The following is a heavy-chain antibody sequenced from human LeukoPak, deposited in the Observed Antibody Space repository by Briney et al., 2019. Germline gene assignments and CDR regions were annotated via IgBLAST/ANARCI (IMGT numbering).Heavy chain of an antibody. CDR2: IKQDGSEK. D-gene: IGHD3-22*01. Sequence: PGGSLRLSCAASGFSFSSYWMSWVRQAPGKGLEWVANIKQDGSEKYYVDSVKGRFTISRDNAKNSLYLQMNSLRAEDTAVYYCASKGSSGYYGFHWFDPWGQGTLVTVSS. V-gene: IGHV3-7*01. CDR1: GFSFSSYW. J-gene: IGHJ5*02. CDR3: ASKGSSGYYGFHWFDP.